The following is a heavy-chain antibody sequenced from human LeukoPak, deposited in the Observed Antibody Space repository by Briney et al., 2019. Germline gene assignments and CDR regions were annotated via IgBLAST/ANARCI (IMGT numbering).Heavy chain of an antibody. J-gene: IGHJ4*02. CDR1: GGTFSSYA. V-gene: IGHV1-69*04. CDR2: IIPILGIA. D-gene: IGHD1-26*01. Sequence: SVTVSCKASGGTFSSYAISWVRQAPGQGLEWMGRIIPILGIANYAQKFQGRVTITADKSTSTAYMELSSLRSEDTAVYYCARHIVGAITFDYWGQGTLVTVSS. CDR3: ARHIVGAITFDY.